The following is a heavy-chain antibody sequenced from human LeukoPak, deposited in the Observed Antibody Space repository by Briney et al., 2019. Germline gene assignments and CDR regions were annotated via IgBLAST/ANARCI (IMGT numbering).Heavy chain of an antibody. J-gene: IGHJ4*02. V-gene: IGHV1-8*01. CDR1: GYTFNSYD. CDR3: ARGQGPHGQQLGDY. Sequence: GASVKVSCKGSGYTFNSYDINWVRQATGQGLEWMGWMSPNSGNTGYAQKFQGRVTMTRNASISTAHMVLSSLRSEDTAVYYCARGQGPHGQQLGDYWGQGTLVTVSS. CDR2: MSPNSGNT. D-gene: IGHD6-13*01.